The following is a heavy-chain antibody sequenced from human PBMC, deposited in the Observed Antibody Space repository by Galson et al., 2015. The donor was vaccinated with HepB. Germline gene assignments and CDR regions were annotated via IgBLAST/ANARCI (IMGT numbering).Heavy chain of an antibody. CDR3: ASGGYYGSGSYPPLPH. CDR1: GYTFTSYG. D-gene: IGHD3-10*01. V-gene: IGHV1-18*01. J-gene: IGHJ4*02. Sequence: SVKVSCKASGYTFTSYGISWVRQAPGQGLEWMGWISAYNGNTNYAQKLQGRVTMTTDTSTSTAYMELRSLRSDGTAVYYCASGGYYGSGSYPPLPHWGQGTLVTVSS. CDR2: ISAYNGNT.